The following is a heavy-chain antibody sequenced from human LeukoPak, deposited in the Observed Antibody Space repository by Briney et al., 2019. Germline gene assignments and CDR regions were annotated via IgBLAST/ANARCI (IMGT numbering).Heavy chain of an antibody. J-gene: IGHJ3*02. V-gene: IGHV3-23*01. D-gene: IGHD3-22*01. CDR3: ATSHYYDSRGYYGAFDI. CDR1: GFTFNNYA. Sequence: GGSLRLSCAASGFTFNNYAMSWVRQAPGKGLEWVSAIGAGGGSTYYGDSVKGRFTISRDNSKNTLYPQMNSLRAEDTAVYYCATSHYYDSRGYYGAFDIWGQGTKVTVSS. CDR2: IGAGGGST.